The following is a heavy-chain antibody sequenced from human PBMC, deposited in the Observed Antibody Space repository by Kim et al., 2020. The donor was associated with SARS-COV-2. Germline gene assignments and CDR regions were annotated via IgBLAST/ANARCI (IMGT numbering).Heavy chain of an antibody. CDR1: GYSFTNYW. CDR3: ARFGKWGERFLAY. J-gene: IGHJ4*02. CDR2: IYPDDSDT. D-gene: IGHD3-3*01. Sequence: GESLKISCKASGYSFTNYWIGWVRQMPGKGLEWMGTIYPDDSDTRYSPALQGQVTISADKSISTAYLQWSSLQASDTAMYYCARFGKWGERFLAYWGQGTLVTVAS. V-gene: IGHV5-51*01.